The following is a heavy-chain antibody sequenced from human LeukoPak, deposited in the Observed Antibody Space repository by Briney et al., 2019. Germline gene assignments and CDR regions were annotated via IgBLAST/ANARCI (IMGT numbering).Heavy chain of an antibody. D-gene: IGHD1-1*01. Sequence: GGSLRLSCAASGLTVNSNYMNWVRQAPGKGLEWVSSISSSSSYVYYADSMKGRFTISRDNAKSSLFLQMNSLRAEDTAVYYCATGRRNWNDPLGVDYWGQGTLVTVSS. CDR3: ATGRRNWNDPLGVDY. V-gene: IGHV3-21*01. CDR1: GLTVNSNY. J-gene: IGHJ4*02. CDR2: ISSSSSYV.